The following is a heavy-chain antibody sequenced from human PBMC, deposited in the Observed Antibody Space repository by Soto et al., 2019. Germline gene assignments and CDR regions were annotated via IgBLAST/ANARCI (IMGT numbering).Heavy chain of an antibody. CDR1: GYTFTNYG. D-gene: IGHD6-13*01. V-gene: IGHV1-18*01. CDR2: IITYSGNT. J-gene: IGHJ3*02. Sequence: QVQLVQSGPEVKKPGASVKVSYKAAGYTFTNYGITWVRQAPGQGLEWMGWIITYSGNTNYAQKLQDRVSLTADTSTSTAYMELRSLRSDDTAVYYCARIPGYSTTWYYAFDIWGQGTLVTVSS. CDR3: ARIPGYSTTWYYAFDI.